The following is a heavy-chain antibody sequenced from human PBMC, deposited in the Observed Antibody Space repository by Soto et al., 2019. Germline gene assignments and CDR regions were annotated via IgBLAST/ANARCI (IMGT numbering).Heavy chain of an antibody. CDR1: GGSFSGYY. V-gene: IGHV4-34*01. Sequence: SETLSLTCAVYGGSFSGYYWTWIRQPPGTGLEWIGEINHSGSTNYNPSLKSRVTISVDTSKNQFSLKLTSVTAADTAVYYCARRLHYDSSGFEGGGMDVWGQGTTVTVSS. CDR3: ARRLHYDSSGFEGGGMDV. J-gene: IGHJ6*02. CDR2: INHSGST. D-gene: IGHD3-22*01.